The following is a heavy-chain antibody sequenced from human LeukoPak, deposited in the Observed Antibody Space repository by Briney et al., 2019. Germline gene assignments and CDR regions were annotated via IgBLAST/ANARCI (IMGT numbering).Heavy chain of an antibody. J-gene: IGHJ6*03. Sequence: ASVKVSCKASGYTFTSYYMHWVRQAPGQGLEWMGIINPSGGSTSYAQKFQGRVTITTDESTSTAYMELSSLRSEDTAVYYCARNSDYTGDYYYYMDVWGKGTTVTVSS. CDR2: INPSGGST. CDR1: GYTFTSYY. CDR3: ARNSDYTGDYYYYMDV. D-gene: IGHD4-11*01. V-gene: IGHV1-46*01.